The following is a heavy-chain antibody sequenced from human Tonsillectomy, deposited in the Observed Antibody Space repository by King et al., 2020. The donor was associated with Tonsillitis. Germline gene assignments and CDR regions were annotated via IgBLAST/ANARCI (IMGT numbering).Heavy chain of an antibody. J-gene: IGHJ5*02. D-gene: IGHD6-25*01. V-gene: IGHV4-59*01. CDR3: ARDKAAASGYSWFDP. Sequence: VQLQESGPGLVKPSETLSLTCTVSGGSISSYYWSWIRQPPGKGLEWIAYIYYSGSTNYNPSLKSRVTISVDTSKTQFSLKLSSVTAADTAVYYCARDKAAASGYSWFDPWGQGTLVTVSS. CDR1: GGSISSYY. CDR2: IYYSGST.